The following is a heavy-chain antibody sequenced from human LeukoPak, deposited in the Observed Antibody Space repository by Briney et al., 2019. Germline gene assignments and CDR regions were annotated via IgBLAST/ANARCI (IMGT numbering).Heavy chain of an antibody. CDR2: INPNSGGT. D-gene: IGHD3-22*01. V-gene: IGHV1-2*02. Sequence: GASVKVSCKASGYTFSDYYMHWVRQAPGQGLEWMGWINPNSGGTNYAQKFQGRVTMTRDTSISTAYMELSRLRSDDTAVYYCARSDGSSGQVDYWGQGTLVTVSS. CDR1: GYTFSDYY. CDR3: ARSDGSSGQVDY. J-gene: IGHJ4*02.